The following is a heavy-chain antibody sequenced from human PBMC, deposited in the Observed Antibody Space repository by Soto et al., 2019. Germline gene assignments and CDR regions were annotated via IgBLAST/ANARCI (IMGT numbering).Heavy chain of an antibody. Sequence: QVQLQESGPGLVKPSETLSLTCTVSGGSISSYYWRWIRQPAGRGLEWIGRIYTSGSTNYNPSLKSRLTVSLDTSKNQFSLRVSSVTAADTAVYYGARDSGDYQGFDYWGQGTLVTVSS. J-gene: IGHJ4*02. V-gene: IGHV4-4*07. D-gene: IGHD4-17*01. CDR2: IYTSGST. CDR3: ARDSGDYQGFDY. CDR1: GGSISSYY.